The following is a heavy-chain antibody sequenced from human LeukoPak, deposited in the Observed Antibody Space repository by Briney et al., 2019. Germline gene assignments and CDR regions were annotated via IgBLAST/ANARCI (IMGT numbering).Heavy chain of an antibody. CDR3: ARGPAAIHHWFDP. CDR2: IYYSGST. Sequence: SETLSLTCPVSGGSISSSSYYWGWIRQPPGKGLEWIGCIYYSGSTYYNPSLKSRVTISIDTSKNQFSLKLSSVTAADTAVYYCARGPAAIHHWFDPWGQGTLVTVSS. J-gene: IGHJ5*02. V-gene: IGHV4-39*07. CDR1: GGSISSSSYY. D-gene: IGHD2-2*02.